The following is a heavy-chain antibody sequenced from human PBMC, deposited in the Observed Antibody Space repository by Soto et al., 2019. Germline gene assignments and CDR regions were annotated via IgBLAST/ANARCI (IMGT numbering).Heavy chain of an antibody. D-gene: IGHD6-13*01. CDR2: ISGSGGST. J-gene: IGHJ4*02. CDR3: AKDPTLSSSWPPVDY. CDR1: GFTFDDYA. Sequence: GGSLRLSCAASGFTFDDYAMHWVRQAPGKGLEWVSAISGSGGSTDYADSVKGRFTISRDNSKNTLYLQMNSLRAEDTAVYYCAKDPTLSSSWPPVDYWGQGTLVTVS. V-gene: IGHV3-23*01.